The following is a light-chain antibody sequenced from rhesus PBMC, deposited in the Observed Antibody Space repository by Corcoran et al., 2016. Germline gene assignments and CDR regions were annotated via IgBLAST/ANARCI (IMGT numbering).Light chain of an antibody. CDR1: QDISSY. V-gene: IGKV1-32*02. Sequence: DIQMSQSPSSLSASVGDRVTITCRASQDISSYLNWYQQKPGKAPKLLIYYANSLASGVPSRFSGSGSGTDFTLTISSLQPEDFASYYCQQGNSIPFSFGQGTKVEIK. CDR3: QQGNSIPFS. CDR2: YAN. J-gene: IGKJ2*01.